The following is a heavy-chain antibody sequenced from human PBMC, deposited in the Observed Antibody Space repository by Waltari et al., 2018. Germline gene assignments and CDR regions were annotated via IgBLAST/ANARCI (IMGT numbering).Heavy chain of an antibody. J-gene: IGHJ4*02. Sequence: QVQLVQSGADVKKSGASVKVSCRTSGYSFLGYFIPWVLQDPGQGLEWVGRINPNSGATNYPQKFQDRVTISRDTSIRTVYMDLTRLTPDDTAIYYCATEGANSEFHYWGQGTLVNVSS. CDR1: GYSFLGYF. CDR2: INPNSGAT. V-gene: IGHV1-2*06. CDR3: ATEGANSEFHY. D-gene: IGHD3-16*01.